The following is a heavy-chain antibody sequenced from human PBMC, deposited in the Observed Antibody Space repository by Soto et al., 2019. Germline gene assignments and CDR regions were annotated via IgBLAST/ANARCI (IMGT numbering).Heavy chain of an antibody. CDR2: IIPIFGTA. CDR3: ARASRSVCSGGSCYSDYYYGMDV. Sequence: SVKVSCKASGGTFSSYSISWVLQAPGQGLEWMGGIIPIFGTANYAQKFQGRVTITADKSTSTAYMELSSLRSEDTAVYYCARASRSVCSGGSCYSDYYYGMDVWGQGTTVTVSS. CDR1: GGTFSSYS. J-gene: IGHJ6*02. D-gene: IGHD2-15*01. V-gene: IGHV1-69*06.